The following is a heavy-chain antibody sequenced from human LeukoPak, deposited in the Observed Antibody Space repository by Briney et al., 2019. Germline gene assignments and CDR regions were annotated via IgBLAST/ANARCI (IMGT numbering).Heavy chain of an antibody. CDR1: GGTFSSYA. CDR3: ARGTYDYVWGSYRPYFDY. D-gene: IGHD3-16*02. CDR2: IIPIFGRA. Sequence: SVKVSCKASGGTFSSYAISWVRQAPGQGLEWMGGIIPIFGRANYAQKFQGRVTITADESTSTAYMELSSLRSEDTAVYYCARGTYDYVWGSYRPYFDYWGQGTLVTVSS. J-gene: IGHJ4*02. V-gene: IGHV1-69*01.